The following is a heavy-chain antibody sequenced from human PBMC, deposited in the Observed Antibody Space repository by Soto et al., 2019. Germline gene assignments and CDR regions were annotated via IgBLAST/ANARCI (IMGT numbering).Heavy chain of an antibody. CDR2: IYYLGRT. CDR1: GGSLSTHY. CDR3: AREPHPLGWFAH. Sequence: SSETLSLTCTLSGGSLSTHYWNWIRQPPGKGLEWIGYIYYLGRTNYNSSLRSRVTMSIDTSKNQFSLRLSSVTAADTAVYYCAREPHPLGWFAHGGQEPPAPSP. V-gene: IGHV4-59*11. D-gene: IGHD7-27*01. J-gene: IGHJ5*02.